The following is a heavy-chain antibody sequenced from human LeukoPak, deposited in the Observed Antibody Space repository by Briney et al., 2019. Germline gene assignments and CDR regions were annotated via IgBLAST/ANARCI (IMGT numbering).Heavy chain of an antibody. V-gene: IGHV1-46*01. CDR3: ARDRTGITTYYYYMDV. CDR1: GYTFTSYY. CDR2: INPSGGST. J-gene: IGHJ6*03. D-gene: IGHD3-3*01. Sequence: ASVKVSCKASGYTFTSYYMHWVRQAPGQGLEWMGIINPSGGSTSYAQKFQGRVTMTRDTSTSTAYMELSSLRSEDTAVYYCARDRTGITTYYYYMDVWGKGTTVTVSS.